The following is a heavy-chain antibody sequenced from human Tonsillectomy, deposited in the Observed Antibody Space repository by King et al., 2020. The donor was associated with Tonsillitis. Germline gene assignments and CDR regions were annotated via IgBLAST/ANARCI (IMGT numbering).Heavy chain of an antibody. CDR3: ARRQSIAVAGTNYYYYGLDV. Sequence: LQLQESGPRLVKPSETLSLTCTVSGGSISSYYWSWIRQPPGKGLEWIGYIYYSGSTNYNPSLKSRVTISVDSSKNQFSLKLSSVTAADTAVYYCARRQSIAVAGTNYYYYGLDVWGQGTTVTVSS. J-gene: IGHJ6*02. D-gene: IGHD6-19*01. CDR2: IYYSGST. V-gene: IGHV4-59*01. CDR1: GGSISSYY.